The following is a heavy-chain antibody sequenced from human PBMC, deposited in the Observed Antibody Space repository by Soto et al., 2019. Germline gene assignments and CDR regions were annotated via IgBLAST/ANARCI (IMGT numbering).Heavy chain of an antibody. CDR3: ARDSGPRYCSGGSCSHDAFDI. CDR1: GFTVSSNY. V-gene: IGHV3-66*01. CDR2: IYSGGST. J-gene: IGHJ3*02. D-gene: IGHD2-15*01. Sequence: GGSLRLSCAASGFTVSSNYMSWVRQAPGKGLEWVSVIYSGGSTYYPDSVKGRFTISRDNSKNTRYLQMNSLRAEDTAEYYCARDSGPRYCSGGSCSHDAFDIGGQGTMVTVS.